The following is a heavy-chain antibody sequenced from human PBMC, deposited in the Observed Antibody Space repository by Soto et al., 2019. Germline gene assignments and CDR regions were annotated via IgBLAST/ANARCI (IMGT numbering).Heavy chain of an antibody. CDR3: ATRTYXDILTPTDHYYYYGMDV. J-gene: IGHJ6*02. CDR1: GYSFTIYW. V-gene: IGHV5-10-1*01. CDR2: IDPSDSYT. Sequence: GESLKISCKGSGYSFTIYWISWVRQMPGKGLEWMGRIDPSDSYTNYSPSFQGHVTISADKSISTAYLQWSSLKASDTAMYYCATRTYXDILTPTDHYYYYGMDVWGQGTTVTVSS. D-gene: IGHD3-9*01.